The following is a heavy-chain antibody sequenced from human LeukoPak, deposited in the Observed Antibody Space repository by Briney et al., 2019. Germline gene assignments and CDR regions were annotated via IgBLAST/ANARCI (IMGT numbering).Heavy chain of an antibody. CDR3: ARAPYNYGFGGGMDV. CDR1: GYTLTSYG. CDR2: ISAYNGNT. V-gene: IGHV1-18*04. J-gene: IGHJ6*04. Sequence: ASVKVSCKASGYTLTSYGISWVRQAPGQGLEWMGWISAYNGNTNYAQKLQGRVTMTTDTSTSTAYMELRSLRSDDTAVYYCARAPYNYGFGGGMDVWGKGTTVTVSS. D-gene: IGHD5-18*01.